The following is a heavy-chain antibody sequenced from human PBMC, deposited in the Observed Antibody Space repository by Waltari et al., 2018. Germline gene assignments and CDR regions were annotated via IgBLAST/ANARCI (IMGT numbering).Heavy chain of an antibody. CDR2: INHSGRT. Sequence: QVQLQQWGAGLLKPSETLSLTCAVYGGSFSGYYWSWIRQPPGKGLEWIGEINHSGRTNYNPSLKSRFTISVDTSKNQFSLKLSSVTAADTAVYYCARGGSKYQLSQTRGIDYWGQGTLVIVSS. CDR1: GGSFSGYY. CDR3: ARGGSKYQLSQTRGIDY. V-gene: IGHV4-34*01. J-gene: IGHJ4*02. D-gene: IGHD2-2*01.